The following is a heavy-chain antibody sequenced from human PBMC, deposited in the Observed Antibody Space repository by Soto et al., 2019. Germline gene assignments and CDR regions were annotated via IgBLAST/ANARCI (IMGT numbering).Heavy chain of an antibody. V-gene: IGHV1-69*13. Sequence: SVKVSCKASGGTFSSYAISWVRQAPGQGLEWMGGIIPIFGTANYAQKFQGRVTITADESTSTAYMELSSLRSEDTAVYYCARDPKYCSSTSCYLPWGQGTLVTVSS. CDR2: IIPIFGTA. CDR1: GGTFSSYA. CDR3: ARDPKYCSSTSCYLP. J-gene: IGHJ5*02. D-gene: IGHD2-2*01.